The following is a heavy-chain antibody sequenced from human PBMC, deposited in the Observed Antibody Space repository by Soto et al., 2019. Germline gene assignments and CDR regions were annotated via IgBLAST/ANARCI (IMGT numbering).Heavy chain of an antibody. CDR2: IYYSGST. CDR1: GGSISSGGYY. J-gene: IGHJ6*02. V-gene: IGHV4-31*03. Sequence: KPSETLSLTCTVSGGSISSGGYYWSWIRQHPGKGLEWIGYIYYSGSTYYNPSLKSRVTISVDTSKNQFSLKLSSVTAADTAVYYCARDSWERRSYYYGMDVWGQGTTVTISS. CDR3: ARDSWERRSYYYGMDV. D-gene: IGHD1-26*01.